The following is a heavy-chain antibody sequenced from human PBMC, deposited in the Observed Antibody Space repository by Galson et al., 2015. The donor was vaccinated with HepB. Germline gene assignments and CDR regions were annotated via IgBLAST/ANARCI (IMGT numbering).Heavy chain of an antibody. V-gene: IGHV1-46*03. CDR2: INPSGGST. Sequence: SVKVSCKASGYTFTSYYMHWVRQAPGQGLEWMGIINPSGGSTSYAQKFQGRVTMTRDTSTSTVYMELSSLRSEDTAVYYCARGAITMIVVVINGMDVWGQGTTVTVSS. CDR3: ARGAITMIVVVINGMDV. J-gene: IGHJ6*02. CDR1: GYTFTSYY. D-gene: IGHD3-22*01.